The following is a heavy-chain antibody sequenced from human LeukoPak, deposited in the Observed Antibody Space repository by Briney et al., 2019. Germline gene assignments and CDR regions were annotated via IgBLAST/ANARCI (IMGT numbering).Heavy chain of an antibody. V-gene: IGHV4-39*07. J-gene: IGHJ3*02. CDR1: GGSISSSSYY. CDR3: ARDLYSGSHDAFDI. D-gene: IGHD1-26*01. CDR2: IYYSGST. Sequence: SETLSLTCTVSGGSISSSSYYWGWIRQPPGKGLEWIGSIYYSGSTYYNPSLKSRVTISVDTSKNQFSLKLSSVTAADTAVYYCARDLYSGSHDAFDIWGQGTMVTVSS.